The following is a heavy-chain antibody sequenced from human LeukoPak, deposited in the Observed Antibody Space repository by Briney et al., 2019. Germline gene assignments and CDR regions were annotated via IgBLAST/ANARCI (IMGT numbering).Heavy chain of an antibody. CDR1: GGSISSGGYY. CDR3: ARGVGEWFVPTPY. V-gene: IGHV4-31*03. Sequence: SETLSLTCTVSGGSISSGGYYWSWIRQHPGKGLEWIGYIYYSGSTYYNPSLESRVTISVDTSKNQFSLKLSSVTAADTAVYSGARGVGEWFVPTPYWGQGLLAPFSP. J-gene: IGHJ1*01. D-gene: IGHD3-10*01. CDR2: IYYSGST.